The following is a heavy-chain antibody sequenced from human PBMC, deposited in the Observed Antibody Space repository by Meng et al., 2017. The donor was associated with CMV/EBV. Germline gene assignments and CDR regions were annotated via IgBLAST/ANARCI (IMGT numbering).Heavy chain of an antibody. CDR1: GFALSSYS. V-gene: IGHV3-21*01. CDR3: ARDPVVSSTPGEWNY. CDR2: ISSSNYI. J-gene: IGHJ4*02. D-gene: IGHD2-2*01. Sequence: ASGFALSSYSVNWVRQAPGEGLGWVSSISSSNYIYCADSVKGRFTISRDNAKNSLYLQMNSLRAEDTAVYYCARDPVVSSTPGEWNYWGQGTLVTVSS.